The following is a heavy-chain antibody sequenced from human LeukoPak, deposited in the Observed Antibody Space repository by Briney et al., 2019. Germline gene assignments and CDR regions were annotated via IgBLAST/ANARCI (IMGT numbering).Heavy chain of an antibody. CDR1: GFTFSSYG. V-gene: IGHV3-30*18. CDR3: AKGGSYPPEYFQH. CDR2: ISYDGSNK. D-gene: IGHD1-26*01. J-gene: IGHJ1*01. Sequence: GGSLRRSCAASGFTFSSYGTHWVCQAPGKGLEWVAVISYDGSNKYYADSVKGRFTISRDNSKNTLYLQMNSLRAEDTAVYYCAKGGSYPPEYFQHWGQGTLVTVSS.